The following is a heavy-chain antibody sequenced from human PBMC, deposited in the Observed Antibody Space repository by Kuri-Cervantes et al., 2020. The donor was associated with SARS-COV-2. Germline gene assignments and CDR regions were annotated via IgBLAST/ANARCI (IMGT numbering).Heavy chain of an antibody. CDR1: GGSISSSSYY. J-gene: IGHJ2*01. CDR3: ARGNGAVATSGYWYFDL. Sequence: GSLRLSCTVSGGSISSSSYYWGWIRQPPGKGLEWIGSIYYSGSTYYNPSLKSRVTISVDTSKNQFSLKLSSVTAADTAVYFCARGNGAVATSGYWYFDLWGRGTLVTVSS. V-gene: IGHV4-39*07. D-gene: IGHD6-19*01. CDR2: IYYSGST.